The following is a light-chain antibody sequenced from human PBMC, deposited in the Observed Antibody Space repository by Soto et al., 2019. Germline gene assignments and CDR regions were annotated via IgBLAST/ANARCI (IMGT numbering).Light chain of an antibody. CDR2: EVS. CDR3: SSYTSSTTLGV. J-gene: IGLJ2*01. Sequence: QSALTQPASVSGSPGQSITISCIGTSSDVGGYNYVSWYQQHQGKAPKLMIYEVSNRPSGVSNRFSGSKSGNTASLTISGLQAEDEAEYYCSSYTSSTTLGVVGGGTKLTVL. CDR1: SSDVGGYNY. V-gene: IGLV2-14*01.